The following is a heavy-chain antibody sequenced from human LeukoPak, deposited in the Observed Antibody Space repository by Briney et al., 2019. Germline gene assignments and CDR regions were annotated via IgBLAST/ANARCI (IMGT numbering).Heavy chain of an antibody. J-gene: IGHJ4*02. Sequence: PPETLSLTCAVYGGSFSGYYWSWIRQPPGKGLEWIGEINHSGSTNYNPSLKSRVTVSVDTSKNQFSLKLSSVTAADTAVYYCASNCSSTSCYTRGFDYWGQGTLVTVSS. CDR3: ASNCSSTSCYTRGFDY. V-gene: IGHV4-34*01. CDR1: GGSFSGYY. CDR2: INHSGST. D-gene: IGHD2-2*02.